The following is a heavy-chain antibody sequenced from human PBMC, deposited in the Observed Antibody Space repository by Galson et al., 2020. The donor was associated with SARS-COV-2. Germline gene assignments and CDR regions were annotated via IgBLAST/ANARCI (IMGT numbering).Heavy chain of an antibody. J-gene: IGHJ6*02. V-gene: IGHV3-30*18. Sequence: GGSLRLSCAASGFTFSSYGMHWVRQAPGKGLEWVAVISYDGSNKYYADSVKGRFTISRDNSKNTLYLQMNSLRAEDTAVYYCAKDHRLHYFYCGMDVWGQGTTVTVSS. CDR1: GFTFSSYG. CDR2: ISYDGSNK. CDR3: AKDHRLHYFYCGMDV.